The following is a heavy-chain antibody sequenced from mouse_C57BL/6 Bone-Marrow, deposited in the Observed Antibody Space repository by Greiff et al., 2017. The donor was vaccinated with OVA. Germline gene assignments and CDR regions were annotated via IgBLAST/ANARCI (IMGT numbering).Heavy chain of an antibody. J-gene: IGHJ2*01. D-gene: IGHD1-1*01. V-gene: IGHV5-6*01. CDR1: GFTFSSYG. Sequence: EVHLVESGGDLVKPGGSLKLSCAASGFTFSSYGMSWVRQTPDKRLEWVATISSGGSYTYYPDSVKGRFTISRDNAKNTLYLHMISLKSEDTAMYYCARHPLYGYWGQGTTLTVSS. CDR2: ISSGGSYT. CDR3: ARHPLYGY.